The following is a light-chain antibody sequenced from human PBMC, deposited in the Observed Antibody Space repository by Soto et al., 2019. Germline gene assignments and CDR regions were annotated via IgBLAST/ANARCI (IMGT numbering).Light chain of an antibody. CDR1: QGIRND. J-gene: IGKJ1*01. Sequence: AIQMTQSPSSLSASVGDRVTITCRASQGIRNDLGWYQQKPGEAPNLLIYAATSLRSGVPSRFSGSGFGTDFTLTISSLQPEDFATYYCLQDYNYPRTFGQGTKVEVK. CDR2: AAT. V-gene: IGKV1-6*02. CDR3: LQDYNYPRT.